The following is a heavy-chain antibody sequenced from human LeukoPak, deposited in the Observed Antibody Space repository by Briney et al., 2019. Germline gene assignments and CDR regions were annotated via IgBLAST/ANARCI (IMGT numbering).Heavy chain of an antibody. J-gene: IGHJ4*02. CDR2: TFYSGST. CDR3: ARELCSGGSCGKFDY. V-gene: IGHV4-61*01. Sequence: SETLSLTCTVSGGSVSSGSYYWSWIRQPPGKGLEWIGNTFYSGSTNYNPSLKSRVTISLDTSKNQFSLKLSSVTAADTAVYYCARELCSGGSCGKFDYWGQGTLVTVSS. D-gene: IGHD2-15*01. CDR1: GGSVSSGSYY.